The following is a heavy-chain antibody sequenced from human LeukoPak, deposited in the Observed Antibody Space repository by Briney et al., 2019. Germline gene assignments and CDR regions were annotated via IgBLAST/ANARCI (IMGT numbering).Heavy chain of an antibody. CDR2: FDPEDGET. CDR1: GYTLTELS. J-gene: IGHJ3*02. Sequence: ASVKVSCKVSGYTLTELSMHWVRQAPGKGLEWMGGFDPEDGETIYAQKFQGRVTITADTSTDTAYMELSSLRSEDTAVYYCATDLKKTDAFDIWGQGTMVTVSS. V-gene: IGHV1-24*01. CDR3: ATDLKKTDAFDI.